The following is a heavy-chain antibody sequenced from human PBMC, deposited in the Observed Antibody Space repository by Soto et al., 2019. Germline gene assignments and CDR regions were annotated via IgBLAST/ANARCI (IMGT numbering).Heavy chain of an antibody. V-gene: IGHV3-33*01. D-gene: IGHD3-22*01. Sequence: PGGSLRLSCAASGFTFSSYGMHWVRQAPGKGLEWVAVIWYDGSNKYYADSVKGRFTISRDNSKNTLYLQMNSLRAEDTAVYYCARERYYYDSSGYLQYYFDYWGQGTLVTVSS. CDR3: ARERYYYDSSGYLQYYFDY. J-gene: IGHJ4*02. CDR2: IWYDGSNK. CDR1: GFTFSSYG.